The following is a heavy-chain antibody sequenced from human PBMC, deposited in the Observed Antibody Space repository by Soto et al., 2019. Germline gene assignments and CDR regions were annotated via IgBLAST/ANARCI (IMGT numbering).Heavy chain of an antibody. CDR3: AKGGRQWLVTSDFNY. J-gene: IGHJ4*02. D-gene: IGHD6-19*01. Sequence: RSLRLSCSPSGFTFSDYAMHWVRQAPGKGLEWVAVVSHDGRNTHYADSVKGRFTISRGSSKNTVSLEMTSLRAEDTAVYYCAKGGRQWLVTSDFNYWGQGA. V-gene: IGHV3-30*18. CDR2: VSHDGRNT. CDR1: GFTFSDYA.